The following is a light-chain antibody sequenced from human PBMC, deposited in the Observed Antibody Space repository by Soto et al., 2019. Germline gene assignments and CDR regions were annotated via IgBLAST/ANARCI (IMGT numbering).Light chain of an antibody. Sequence: EIVMTQSPGTLSLSPGETATLSCRASQSVSSNYVAWFHQKPGQAPRLLIYDASNRATGIPARFSGSGSGTDFTLTISRLQPEDFAVYYCQQYASSPLTFGGGTKVDIK. CDR2: DAS. J-gene: IGKJ4*01. CDR3: QQYASSPLT. V-gene: IGKV3-20*01. CDR1: QSVSSNY.